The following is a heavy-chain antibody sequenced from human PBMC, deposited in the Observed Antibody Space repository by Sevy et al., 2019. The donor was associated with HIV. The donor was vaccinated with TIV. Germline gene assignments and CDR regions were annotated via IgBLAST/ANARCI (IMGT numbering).Heavy chain of an antibody. CDR2: IKNENDGGTT. J-gene: IGHJ3*01. V-gene: IGHV3-15*01. D-gene: IGHD2-15*01. CDR3: TTDWGSDTTWVRAFDL. CDR1: GFPFSDAW. Sequence: GGSLRLSCAASGFPFSDAWMNWVRQAPGKGLEWVGLIKNENDGGTTDYAAPVKGRSTISRDDSKNTLYLQMSSLKTEDTAIYYCTTDWGSDTTWVRAFDLWGQGTMVTVSS.